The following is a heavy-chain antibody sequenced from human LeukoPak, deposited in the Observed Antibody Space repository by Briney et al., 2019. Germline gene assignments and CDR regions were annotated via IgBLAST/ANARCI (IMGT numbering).Heavy chain of an antibody. CDR2: IYYSGST. Sequence: SGTLSLTCTVSGGSISSYYWSWIRQPPGKGLEWIGDIYYSGSTNYNPSLKSRVTISVDTSKNQFSLRLSSVTAADTAVYYCARDGAFRAFDIWGQGTMVTVSS. CDR3: ARDGAFRAFDI. V-gene: IGHV4-59*01. CDR1: GGSISSYY. D-gene: IGHD2-15*01. J-gene: IGHJ3*02.